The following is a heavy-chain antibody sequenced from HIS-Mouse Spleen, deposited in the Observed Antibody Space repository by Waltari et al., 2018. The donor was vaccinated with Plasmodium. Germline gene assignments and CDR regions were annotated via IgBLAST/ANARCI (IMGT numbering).Heavy chain of an antibody. CDR2: ISWNSGSI. CDR3: AKDRKYSSSRGAFDI. D-gene: IGHD6-6*01. J-gene: IGHJ3*02. Sequence: EVQLVESGGGLVQPGRSLRLSCEASGFTFDDYALHWVRQAPGKGLEWVSGISWNSGSIGYADSVKGRFTISRDNAKNSLYLQMNSLRAEDTALYYCAKDRKYSSSRGAFDIWGQGTMVTVSS. V-gene: IGHV3-9*01. CDR1: GFTFDDYA.